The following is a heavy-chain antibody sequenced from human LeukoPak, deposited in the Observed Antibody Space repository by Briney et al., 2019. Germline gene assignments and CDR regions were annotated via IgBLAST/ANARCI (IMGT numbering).Heavy chain of an antibody. J-gene: IGHJ3*02. CDR3: ARTSMVVTGDAFDI. CDR2: INHSGST. D-gene: IGHD4/OR15-4a*01. Sequence: SETLSLSCAVYGGSFSGYYWSWIRQPPGKGAEWIGEINHSGSTNYNPSLKSRVTISVDTSKNQSSLKLSSVTAADTAVYYCARTSMVVTGDAFDICGQGTMVTVSS. V-gene: IGHV4-34*01. CDR1: GGSFSGYY.